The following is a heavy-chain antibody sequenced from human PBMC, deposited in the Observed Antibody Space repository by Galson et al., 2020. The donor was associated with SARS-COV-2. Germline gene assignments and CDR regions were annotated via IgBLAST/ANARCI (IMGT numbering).Heavy chain of an antibody. Sequence: SQTLSLTCAVYGGSFSGYSWPWIRQPPGKGLEWIGEINIGGNTNYSPSLRSRVTLSVDTSKNQFSLDLRSVTAADTALYFCARGHRGVVPAPVLGLGPFYSYCGMDVWAEGTAGTVSS. CDR2: INIGGNT. D-gene: IGHD2-2*01. CDR1: GGSFSGYS. V-gene: IGHV4-34*01. J-gene: IGHJ6*04. CDR3: ARGHRGVVPAPVLGLGPFYSYCGMDV.